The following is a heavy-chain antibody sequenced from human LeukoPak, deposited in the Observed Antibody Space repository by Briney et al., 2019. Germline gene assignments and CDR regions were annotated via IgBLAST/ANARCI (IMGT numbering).Heavy chain of an antibody. CDR3: AKGFSYHFDY. V-gene: IGHV3-33*06. Sequence: PGRSLRLSCAASGFTFSSYGMHWVRQAPGKGLEWVAVIWYDGSNKYYANSVKGRFTFSRDNFRNTLYLQMDSLRPEDTAVYYCAKGFSYHFDYWRQG. D-gene: IGHD5-18*01. J-gene: IGHJ4*02. CDR1: GFTFSSYG. CDR2: IWYDGSNK.